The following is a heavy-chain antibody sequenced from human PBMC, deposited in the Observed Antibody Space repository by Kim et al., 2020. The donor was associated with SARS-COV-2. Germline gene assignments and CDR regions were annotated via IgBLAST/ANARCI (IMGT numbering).Heavy chain of an antibody. CDR1: GGSISSYY. J-gene: IGHJ4*02. CDR2: IYYSGST. V-gene: IGHV4-59*01. Sequence: SETLSLTCTVSGGSISSYYWSWIRQPPGKGLEWIGYIYYSGSTNYNPSLKSRVTISVDTSKNQFSLKLSSVTAADTAVYYCARWWSGTGIDYWGQGTLVTVSS. D-gene: IGHD1-1*01. CDR3: ARWWSGTGIDY.